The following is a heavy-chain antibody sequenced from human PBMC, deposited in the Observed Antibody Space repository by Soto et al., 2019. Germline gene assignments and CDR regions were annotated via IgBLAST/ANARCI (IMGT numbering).Heavy chain of an antibody. D-gene: IGHD4-4*01. V-gene: IGHV4-39*01. CDR1: GGSISSSSYY. J-gene: IGHJ4*02. CDR2: IYYSGST. Sequence: QLQLQESGPGLVKPSETLSLTCTVSGGSISSSSYYWGWIRQPPGKGLEWIGSIYYSGSTYYNPSLKSRVTISVDTSKNQFSLKLSSVTAADTAVYYCARLPGNPRSHYFDYWGQGTLVTVSS. CDR3: ARLPGNPRSHYFDY.